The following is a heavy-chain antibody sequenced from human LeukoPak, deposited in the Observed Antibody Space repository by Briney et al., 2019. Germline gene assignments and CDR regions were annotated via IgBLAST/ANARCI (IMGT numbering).Heavy chain of an antibody. CDR1: GFTFSSYA. J-gene: IGHJ6*02. D-gene: IGHD2-15*01. V-gene: IGHV3-23*01. CDR2: ISGSGGST. Sequence: GGSLRLSCAASGFTFSSYAMSWVRQAPGKGLEWVSAISGSGGSTYYADSVKGRFTISRDNSKNTLYLQMNSLRAEDTAVYYCAKRYCSGGTCYSGNYFGLDVWGQGTTVTVSS. CDR3: AKRYCSGGTCYSGNYFGLDV.